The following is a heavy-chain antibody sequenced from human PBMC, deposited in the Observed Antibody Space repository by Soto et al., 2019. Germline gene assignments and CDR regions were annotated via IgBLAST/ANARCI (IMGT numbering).Heavy chain of an antibody. V-gene: IGHV3-23*01. CDR1: GLTFSSYA. CDR3: AKANSVAGTSSWFDP. J-gene: IGHJ5*02. Sequence: EVQLLESGGGLVQPGGSLRLSCAASGLTFSSYAMSWVRQAPGQGLEWVSAISGSGGSTYYADSVKGRFIISRDNSKNTLYLQMNSLRVEDTAVYYCAKANSVAGTSSWFDPWGQGTLVTVSS. CDR2: ISGSGGST. D-gene: IGHD6-19*01.